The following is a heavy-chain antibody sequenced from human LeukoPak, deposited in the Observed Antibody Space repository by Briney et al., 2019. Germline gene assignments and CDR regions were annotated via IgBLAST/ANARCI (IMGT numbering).Heavy chain of an antibody. Sequence: SETLSLTCTVSGGSISSYYWSWLRQPPGKGLEWIGYIYYSGSTNYNPSLKSRVTISVDTSKNQFSLKLSSVTAADTAVYYYARYPAAVVAAMGFDYWGQGTLVTVSS. V-gene: IGHV4-59*01. CDR3: ARYPAAVVAAMGFDY. CDR2: IYYSGST. CDR1: GGSISSYY. D-gene: IGHD2-15*01. J-gene: IGHJ4*02.